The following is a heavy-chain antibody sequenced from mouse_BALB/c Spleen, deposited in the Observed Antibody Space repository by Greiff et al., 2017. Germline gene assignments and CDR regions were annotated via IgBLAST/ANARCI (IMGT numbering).Heavy chain of an antibody. V-gene: IGHV5-17*02. Sequence: EVNVVESGGGLVQPGGSRKLSCAASGFTFSSFGMHWVRQAPEKGLEWVAYISSGSSTIYYADTVKGRFTISRDNPKNTLFLQMTSLRSEDTAMYYCATTVVATRGAMDYWGQGTSVTVSS. CDR2: ISSGSSTI. D-gene: IGHD1-1*01. J-gene: IGHJ4*01. CDR3: ATTVVATRGAMDY. CDR1: GFTFSSFG.